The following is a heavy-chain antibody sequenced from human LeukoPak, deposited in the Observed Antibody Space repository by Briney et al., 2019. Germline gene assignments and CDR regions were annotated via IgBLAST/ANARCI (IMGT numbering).Heavy chain of an antibody. Sequence: SETLSLTCTVSGGSISSGGYYWSWIRQHPGKALEWIAYFYYSGSTYYNPSLKSRVTISVDTSKNQFSLKLSSVTAADTAVYYCARDPQRRGMDVWGQGTTVTVSS. CDR3: ARDPQRRGMDV. CDR2: FYYSGST. J-gene: IGHJ6*02. D-gene: IGHD1-1*01. V-gene: IGHV4-31*03. CDR1: GGSISSGGYY.